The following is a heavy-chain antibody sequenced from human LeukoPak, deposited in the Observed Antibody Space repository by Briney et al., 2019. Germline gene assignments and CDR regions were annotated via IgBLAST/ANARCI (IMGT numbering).Heavy chain of an antibody. D-gene: IGHD5-12*01. J-gene: IGHJ4*02. CDR2: IIPILGIA. CDR1: GYTFTSYD. Sequence: GASVKVSCKASGYTFTSYDISWVRQAPGQGLEWMGRIIPILGIANYAQKFQGRVTITADKSTSTAYMELSSLRSEDTAVYYCAREDIVATNHYFDYWGQGTLVTVSS. V-gene: IGHV1-69*04. CDR3: AREDIVATNHYFDY.